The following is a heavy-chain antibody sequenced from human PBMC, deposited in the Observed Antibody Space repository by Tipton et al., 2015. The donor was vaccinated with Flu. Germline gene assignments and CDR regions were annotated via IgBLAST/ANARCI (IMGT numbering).Heavy chain of an antibody. V-gene: IGHV3-21*01. CDR2: ISSSSSYI. J-gene: IGHJ4*02. CDR1: GFTFSSYS. CDR3: AGDLGSSWGIDY. Sequence: VQLVQSGGGLVKPGGSLRLSCAASGFTFSSYSMNWVRQAPGEGLEWVSSISSSSSYIYYADSVKGRFTISRDNAKNSLYLQMNSLRAEDTAVYYCAGDLGSSWGIDYWSQGTLVTVSS. D-gene: IGHD6-13*01.